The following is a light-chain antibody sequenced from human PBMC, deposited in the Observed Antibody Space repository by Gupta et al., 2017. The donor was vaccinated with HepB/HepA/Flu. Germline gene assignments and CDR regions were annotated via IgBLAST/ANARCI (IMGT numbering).Light chain of an antibody. CDR1: SSNIGSNS. CDR3: AEWDATMNTVL. CDR2: TNI. V-gene: IGLV1-44*01. J-gene: IGLJ2*01. Sequence: QSVLTPPPSAPGTPGPRVTISCSGGSSNIGSNSVHWYHQLQGTDPRRLIFTNIQRPSGVADRGSCSKSGSYSSPVISGLQSEEEADDYCAEWDATMNTVLIGGGTKLTVL.